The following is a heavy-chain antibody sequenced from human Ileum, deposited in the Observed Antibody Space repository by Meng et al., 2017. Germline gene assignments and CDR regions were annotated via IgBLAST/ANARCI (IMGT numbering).Heavy chain of an antibody. D-gene: IGHD4/OR15-4a*01. J-gene: IGHJ4*02. CDR2: IYDSGST. Sequence: VQLQESGAGRVRPSETLSLTCTVSGGSGSSGTYYWTWIRQPAGKGLEWVGSIYDSGSTNYSSSLKSRVTISVDTSTNQFSLKLNSVTAADTSVYYCSRGVMTIADDWGQGTLVTVSS. V-gene: IGHV4-61*01. CDR1: GGSGSSGTYY. CDR3: SRGVMTIADD.